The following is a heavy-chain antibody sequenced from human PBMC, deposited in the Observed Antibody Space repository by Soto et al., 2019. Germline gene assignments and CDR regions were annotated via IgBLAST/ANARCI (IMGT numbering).Heavy chain of an antibody. CDR1: CYTFTIYF. V-gene: IGHV1-18*04. CDR2: ISAYNGNT. Sequence: ASLNVSFKASCYTFTIYFIIWLRQSPLQGLEGMGFISAYNGNTNYAQKLQGRVTMTTDTSTSTAYMELRSLRSDDTAVYYCARERKDVNNWNSFYTPTKIDDFDIWGQGTMVTVSS. CDR3: ARERKDVNNWNSFYTPTKIDDFDI. D-gene: IGHD1-7*01. J-gene: IGHJ3*02.